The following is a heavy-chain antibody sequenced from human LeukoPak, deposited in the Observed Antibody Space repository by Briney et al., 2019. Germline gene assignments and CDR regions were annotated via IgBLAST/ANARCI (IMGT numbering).Heavy chain of an antibody. V-gene: IGHV3-74*01. CDR3: ARALRYFDWLPFDY. D-gene: IGHD3-9*01. CDR2: INSDGSST. J-gene: IGHJ4*02. CDR1: GFTFSSYW. Sequence: GGSLRLSCAASGFTFSSYWMHWVRHAPGKGLVWVSRINSDGSSTSYAGSVKGRFTISRDNAKNTLYLQMNSLRAEDTTVYYCARALRYFDWLPFDYWGQGTLVTVSS.